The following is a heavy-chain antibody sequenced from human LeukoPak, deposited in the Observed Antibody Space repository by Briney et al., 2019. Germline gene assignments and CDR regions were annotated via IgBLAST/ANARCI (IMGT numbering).Heavy chain of an antibody. D-gene: IGHD6-25*01. CDR3: ARAVSGYFPDY. V-gene: IGHV3-64*01. Sequence: PGGSLRLSCAASRFTFSTYTVHWDRQAAGKGLEYVSGLNNNGIGAYYANSVKGRFIISRDESKTTIYLQMGSLRGEDTAIYYCARAVSGYFPDYWGQGTLVTVSS. CDR1: RFTFSTYT. J-gene: IGHJ4*02. CDR2: LNNNGIGA.